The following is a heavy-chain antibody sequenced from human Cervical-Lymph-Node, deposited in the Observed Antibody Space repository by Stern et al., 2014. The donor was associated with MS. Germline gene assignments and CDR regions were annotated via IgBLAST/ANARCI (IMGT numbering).Heavy chain of an antibody. CDR2: ISAYNGNT. Sequence: QVQLVQSGNEVKKPGASVKVSCEASGYTFTSYGISWVRQAPGQGLEWMGWISAYNGNTNYEQKCQDRVTMTTDTSTSTVYMELRNLRSDDAALYYCARAAGILDFWGQGTLVTVSS. V-gene: IGHV1-18*01. D-gene: IGHD1-1*01. CDR1: GYTFTSYG. J-gene: IGHJ4*02. CDR3: ARAAGILDF.